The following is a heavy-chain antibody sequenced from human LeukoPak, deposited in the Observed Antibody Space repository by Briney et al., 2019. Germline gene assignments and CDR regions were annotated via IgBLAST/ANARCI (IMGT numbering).Heavy chain of an antibody. V-gene: IGHV1-3*02. D-gene: IGHD3-3*02. CDR2: SNAGNGNT. Sequence: ASVKVSCKASGYTFTSYAMHWVRQAPGQRLEWMGWSNAGNGNTKYSQEFQGRVTITRDTSASTAYMELRSLRSDDTAVYYCARVALAGDAFDIWGQGTMVTVSS. J-gene: IGHJ3*02. CDR3: ARVALAGDAFDI. CDR1: GYTFTSYA.